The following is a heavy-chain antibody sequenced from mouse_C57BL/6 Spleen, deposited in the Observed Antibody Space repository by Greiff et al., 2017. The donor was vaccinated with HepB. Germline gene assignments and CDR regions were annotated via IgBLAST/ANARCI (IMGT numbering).Heavy chain of an antibody. J-gene: IGHJ4*01. CDR1: GYAFSSSW. CDR2: IYPGDGDT. V-gene: IGHV1-82*01. Sequence: QVQLQQSGPELVKPGASVKISCKASGYAFSSSWMNWVKQRPGKGLEWIGRIYPGDGDTNYNGKSKGKATLTADKSSSTAYMQLSSLTSEDSAVYFCARGGITTVVVPYAMDYWGQGTSVTVSS. D-gene: IGHD1-1*01. CDR3: ARGGITTVVVPYAMDY.